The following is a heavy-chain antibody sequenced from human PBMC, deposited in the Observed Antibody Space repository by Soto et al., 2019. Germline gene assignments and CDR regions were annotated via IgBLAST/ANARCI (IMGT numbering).Heavy chain of an antibody. J-gene: IGHJ4*01. Sequence: GGSLRLSCAASGFTISDYYMNWIRQAPGQGLEWLSFINPRGETRYIADSIRGRFTFSRDNARRSLYVQMNSLRAEDTAVYYCARSGLPLIEILDYWGHGTLVTVSS. CDR2: INPRGETR. V-gene: IGHV3-11*01. CDR1: GFTISDYY. CDR3: ARSGLPLIEILDY. D-gene: IGHD1-1*01.